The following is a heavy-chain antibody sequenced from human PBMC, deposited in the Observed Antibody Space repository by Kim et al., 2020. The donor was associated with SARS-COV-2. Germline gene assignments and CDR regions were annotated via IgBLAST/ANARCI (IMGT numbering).Heavy chain of an antibody. CDR3: ARDLGDYYGSGEADY. J-gene: IGHJ4*02. Sequence: QKVQGRVTMTRDTSTSTVYMELSSLRSEDTAVYYCARDLGDYYGSGEADYWGQGTLVTVSS. D-gene: IGHD3-10*01. V-gene: IGHV1-46*01.